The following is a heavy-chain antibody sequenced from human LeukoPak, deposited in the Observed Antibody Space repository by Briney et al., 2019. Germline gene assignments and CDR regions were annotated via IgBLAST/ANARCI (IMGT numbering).Heavy chain of an antibody. V-gene: IGHV1-69*04. Sequence: VASVKVSCKASGGTFSSYAISWVRQAPGQGLEWMGRIIPILGIANYAQKFQGRVTITADKSTSTAYMELSSLRSEDTAVYYCARDRPEKHYYYYGMDVWGQGTTATVSS. CDR1: GGTFSSYA. J-gene: IGHJ6*02. CDR2: IIPILGIA. CDR3: ARDRPEKHYYYYGMDV.